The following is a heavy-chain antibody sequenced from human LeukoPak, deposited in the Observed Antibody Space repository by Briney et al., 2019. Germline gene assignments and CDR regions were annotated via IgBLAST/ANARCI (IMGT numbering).Heavy chain of an antibody. J-gene: IGHJ4*02. Sequence: PSETLSLTCTVSGGSINNRSSYWGWIRKPPGKGLEWSGSTYYSGSTSQHTSHNSRVTILEDTFRTQFSLKSSPVTAADTAVYYCARHGGSYYFDYWGQGTLVTVSS. V-gene: IGHV4-39*01. D-gene: IGHD1-26*01. CDR3: ARHGGSYYFDY. CDR1: GGSINNRSSY. CDR2: TYYSGST.